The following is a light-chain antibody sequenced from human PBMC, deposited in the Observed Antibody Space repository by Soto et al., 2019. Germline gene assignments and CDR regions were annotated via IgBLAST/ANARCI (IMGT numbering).Light chain of an antibody. V-gene: IGKV1-39*01. J-gene: IGKJ1*01. Sequence: DIQMTQSPSSLSASVGDRVTVTCRASQDVTRYLNWYQQKPGKAPELLIYAASTLQSGVPSRFSGSGSGTDFTLTISSLRPEDFATYFCQQTYSHPMAFGQGTKVDIK. CDR3: QQTYSHPMA. CDR1: QDVTRY. CDR2: AAS.